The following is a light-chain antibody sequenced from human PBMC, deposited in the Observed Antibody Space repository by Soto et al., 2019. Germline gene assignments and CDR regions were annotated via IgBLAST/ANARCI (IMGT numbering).Light chain of an antibody. CDR1: QSVSSSY. J-gene: IGKJ4*01. CDR2: GAS. CDR3: QQYGSSPLT. V-gene: IGKV3-20*01. Sequence: EIVLKQSPGTLSLSPGERVTLSCRASQSVSSSYLAWYQQKPGQAPRLLIYGASTRATGIPDRFSGSGSGTDFTFTISRLESEDFAVYFCQQYGSSPLTFGGGTKVEIK.